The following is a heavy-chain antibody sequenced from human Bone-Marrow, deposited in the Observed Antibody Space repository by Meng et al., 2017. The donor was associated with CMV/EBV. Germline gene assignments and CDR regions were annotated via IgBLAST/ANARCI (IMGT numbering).Heavy chain of an antibody. CDR2: INPDSGST. J-gene: IGHJ4*02. D-gene: IGHD6-19*01. V-gene: IGHV1-46*01. CDR1: GYTFTKFY. Sequence: ASVKVSCKASGYTFTKFYIYWVRQAPGLGPEWMGIINPDSGSTSHAQKFQGRVTMTRDTSTTTAYMELSSLTSEDTAMYYCARAPLGYSSGWYDYWGQGTLVTVSS. CDR3: ARAPLGYSSGWYDY.